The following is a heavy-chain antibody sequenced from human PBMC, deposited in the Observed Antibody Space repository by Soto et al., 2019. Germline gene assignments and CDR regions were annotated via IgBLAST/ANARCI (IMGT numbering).Heavy chain of an antibody. D-gene: IGHD6-13*01. V-gene: IGHV1-18*01. CDR3: ARSSGSADWFDP. Sequence: QIQLVQSGAEVKKLGASVKVSCKASGYTFTSYGISRVRQAPGQGLEWMGWISAYNGNTNYAQKLQDRVNMTTDTSTGTAYMELMSLRSDDTAVDYCARSSGSADWFDPWGQGTLVTVSS. J-gene: IGHJ5*02. CDR1: GYTFTSYG. CDR2: ISAYNGNT.